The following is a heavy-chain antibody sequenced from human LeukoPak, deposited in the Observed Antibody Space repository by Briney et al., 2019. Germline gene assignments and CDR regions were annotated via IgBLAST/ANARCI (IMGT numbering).Heavy chain of an antibody. CDR1: GFTFSSYE. CDR3: ARDRSPGGGATHFDN. Sequence: GGSLRLSCAASGFTFSSYEMNWVRQAPGKGPEWGSYISSSSSTIYYAASVKGRFTISRDNAKNSLYLQMNSLRAEDTAVYYCARDRSPGGGATHFDNWGQGTLVTVSS. CDR2: ISSSSSTI. J-gene: IGHJ4*02. D-gene: IGHD1-26*01. V-gene: IGHV3-48*03.